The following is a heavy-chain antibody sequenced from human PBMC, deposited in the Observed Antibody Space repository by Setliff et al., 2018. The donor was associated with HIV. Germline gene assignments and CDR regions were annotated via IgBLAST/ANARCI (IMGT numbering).Heavy chain of an antibody. CDR2: VHYGGSP. V-gene: IGHV4-39*01. CDR1: GGPISTNDYY. CDR3: ARGGGTSSPIDYHYYIDV. Sequence: PSETLSLTCTVSGGPISTNDYYWGFIRQSPGKSLEWIASVHYGGSPFYNPSLKSRVTISVDTSNNQFSLKLSSVTAADTAVYYCARGGGTSSPIDYHYYIDVWGKGTTVTVS. D-gene: IGHD6-6*01. J-gene: IGHJ6*03.